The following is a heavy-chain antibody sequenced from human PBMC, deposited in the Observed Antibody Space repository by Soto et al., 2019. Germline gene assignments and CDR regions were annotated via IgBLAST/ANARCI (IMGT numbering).Heavy chain of an antibody. CDR1: GGSISSGGYS. V-gene: IGHV4-30-2*01. CDR2: IYHSGST. CDR3: ARGSEYQLLSCWFDP. J-gene: IGHJ5*02. Sequence: QLQLQESGSGLVKPSQTLSLTCAVSGGSISSGGYSWSWIRQPPGKGLEWIGYIYHSGSTYYNPSLKSRVTISVDRSKNQFSLKLRSVTAADTAVYYCARGSEYQLLSCWFDPWGQGTLVTVSS. D-gene: IGHD2-2*01.